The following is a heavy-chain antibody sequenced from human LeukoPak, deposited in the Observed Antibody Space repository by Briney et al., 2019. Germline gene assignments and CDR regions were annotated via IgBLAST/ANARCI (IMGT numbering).Heavy chain of an antibody. D-gene: IGHD1-26*01. CDR2: AYYSGST. CDR1: GGSISSFY. Sequence: SETLSLTCTVSGGSISSFYWSWIRQPPGKGLEWIGYAYYSGSTTYNPSLKSRVTISVDTSKNQFSLRLGSVTAADTAVYYCARWSGSFEYYFDSWGQGTLVTVSS. J-gene: IGHJ4*02. V-gene: IGHV4-59*08. CDR3: ARWSGSFEYYFDS.